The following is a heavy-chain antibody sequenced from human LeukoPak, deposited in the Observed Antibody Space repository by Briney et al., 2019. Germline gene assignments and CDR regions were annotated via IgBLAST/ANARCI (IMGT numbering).Heavy chain of an antibody. D-gene: IGHD4-17*01. J-gene: IGHJ6*03. V-gene: IGHV4-59*01. CDR1: GGSISSYY. CDR2: IYYSGST. CDR3: ARVPYGANDRTSYYYYMDV. Sequence: SETLSLTCTGSGGSISSYYWSWIRQPPGKGLEWIGYIYYSGSTNYNPSLKSRVTISVDTSKNQFSLKLSSVTAADTAVYYCARVPYGANDRTSYYYYMDVWGKGTTVTVSS.